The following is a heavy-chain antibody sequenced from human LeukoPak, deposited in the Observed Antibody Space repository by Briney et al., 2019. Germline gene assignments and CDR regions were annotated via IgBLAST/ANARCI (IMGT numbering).Heavy chain of an antibody. Sequence: PGRSLRLSCAASGFAFSSYAMHWVRQAPGKGLEWVAVISYDGSNKYYADSVKGRFTISRDNSKNTLYLQMNSLRAEDTAVYYCARDDCSSTSCYGRLDYWGQGTLVTVSS. V-gene: IGHV3-30-3*01. J-gene: IGHJ4*02. CDR1: GFAFSSYA. CDR3: ARDDCSSTSCYGRLDY. CDR2: ISYDGSNK. D-gene: IGHD2-2*01.